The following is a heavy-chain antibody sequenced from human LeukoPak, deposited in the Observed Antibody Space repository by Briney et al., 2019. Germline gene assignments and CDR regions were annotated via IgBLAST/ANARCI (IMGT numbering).Heavy chain of an antibody. V-gene: IGHV3-33*06. Sequence: GGSLRLSCAASGFTFSSYGMHWVRQAPGKGLEWVAVIWYDGSNKYYADSVKGRFTISRDNSKNTLYLQMNSLRAEDTAVYYCAKDSGSYWTTGGGDYWGQGTLVTVSS. CDR3: AKDSGSYWTTGGGDY. D-gene: IGHD1-26*01. CDR2: IWYDGSNK. J-gene: IGHJ4*02. CDR1: GFTFSSYG.